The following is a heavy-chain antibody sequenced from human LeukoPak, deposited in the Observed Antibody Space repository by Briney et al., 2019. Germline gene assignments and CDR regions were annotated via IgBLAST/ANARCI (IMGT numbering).Heavy chain of an antibody. Sequence: KRSQTLSPNFAISWDSVSNYIGGLSWVRQSPSEGLEWLGRILYRSKWNNDYALSVRSRISIIPDTAENQFSLQLSSVTPEDTALYYCARGGLVRRTLNRLIAFDIWGQGIMVTDSS. V-gene: IGHV6-1*01. CDR3: ARGGLVRRTLNRLIAFDI. D-gene: IGHD3-10*01. CDR2: ILYRSKWNN. J-gene: IGHJ3*02. CDR1: WDSVSNYIGG.